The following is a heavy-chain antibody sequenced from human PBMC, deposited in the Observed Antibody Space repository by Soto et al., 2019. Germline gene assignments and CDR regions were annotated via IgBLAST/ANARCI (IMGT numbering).Heavy chain of an antibody. J-gene: IGHJ3*01. CDR1: GFTFSSND. CDR3: ATRPLLPGAP. V-gene: IGHV3-53*01. Sequence: EVQLVESGGGLIQPGGSLRLSCAASGFTFSSNDMNWVRQAPGKGLEWDSLIYSGGSTYYADSVKGRFTISRDNSKNTLYLQMSRLRAEDTAVYYCATRPLLPGAPWGQGTMVTVSS. CDR2: IYSGGST. D-gene: IGHD3-22*01.